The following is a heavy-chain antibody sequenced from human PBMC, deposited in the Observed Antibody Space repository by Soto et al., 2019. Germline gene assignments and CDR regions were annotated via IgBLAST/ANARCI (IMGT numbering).Heavy chain of an antibody. D-gene: IGHD6-19*01. V-gene: IGHV1-18*01. Sequence: ASVKVSCKASGYTFTSYGIRWVRQAPGQGLEWMGWISAYKGNTNYAQKLQGRVTMTTDTSTSEAYMDLRSLRSDDTAVYYWARDHTAVAGTGGELDYWGQGTQVTVSS. CDR1: GYTFTSYG. CDR2: ISAYKGNT. J-gene: IGHJ4*02. CDR3: ARDHTAVAGTGGELDY.